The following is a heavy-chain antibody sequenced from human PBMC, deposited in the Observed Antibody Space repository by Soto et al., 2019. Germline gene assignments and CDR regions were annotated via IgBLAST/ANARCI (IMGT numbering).Heavy chain of an antibody. Sequence: PWWCLRFSCSACALRFRHHAMGWVRQAPGKGLAWVSHISSYGADTYYADSVNGRFTISRDNANNKVSLQMNSLRPEDTAVYYCAKGTSLYDDRGYCYLSYYDHWGQGILVTVSS. V-gene: IGHV3-23*01. J-gene: IGHJ4*02. D-gene: IGHD2-15*01. CDR3: AKGTSLYDDRGYCYLSYYDH. CDR2: ISSYGADT. CDR1: ALRFRHHA.